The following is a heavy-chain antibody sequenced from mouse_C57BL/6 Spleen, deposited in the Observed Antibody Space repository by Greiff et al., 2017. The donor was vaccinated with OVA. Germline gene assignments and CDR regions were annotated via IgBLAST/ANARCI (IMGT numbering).Heavy chain of an antibody. V-gene: IGHV1-54*01. CDR2: INPGSGGT. CDR1: GYAFTNYL. J-gene: IGHJ3*01. CDR3: ARSYDYDDGAWFAY. D-gene: IGHD2-4*01. Sequence: VQLQQSGAELVRPGTSVKVSCKASGYAFTNYLIEWVKQRPGQGLEWIGVINPGSGGTNYNEKFKGKATLTADKSSSTAYMQLSSLTSEDSAVYFCARSYDYDDGAWFAYGGQGTLVTVSA.